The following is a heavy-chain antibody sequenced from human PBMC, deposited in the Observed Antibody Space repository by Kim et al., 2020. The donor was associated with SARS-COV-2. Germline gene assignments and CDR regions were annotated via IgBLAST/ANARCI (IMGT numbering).Heavy chain of an antibody. V-gene: IGHV3-30*04. CDR2: ISYGGSNK. J-gene: IGHJ4*02. Sequence: GGSLRLSCTASGFTFSSYAMNWVRQAPGKGLEWVAFISYGGSNKYYADSVKGRITFSRDNYKNTLYLQMNSLRVEDTSVYYCARILSPADPSLGYWGQGNMLTVSS. CDR1: GFTFSSYA. CDR3: ARILSPADPSLGY. D-gene: IGHD3-16*01.